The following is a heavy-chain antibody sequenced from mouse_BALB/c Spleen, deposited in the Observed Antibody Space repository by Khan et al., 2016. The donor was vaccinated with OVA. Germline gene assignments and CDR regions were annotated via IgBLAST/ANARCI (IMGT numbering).Heavy chain of an antibody. Sequence: EVQLQESGAELGRPGSSVKLSCKTSGSTFTSYGIKWVNQRPGQGLEWIGYIYPGNGYTEYNEKFQGKAILTSDTSSNTAYMQLRSLTSEDSAIYFCTTAYYSYYFDYWGQGTTLTVSS. CDR2: IYPGNGYT. D-gene: IGHD2-12*01. CDR1: GSTFTSYG. V-gene: IGHV1S134*01. CDR3: TTAYYSYYFDY. J-gene: IGHJ2*01.